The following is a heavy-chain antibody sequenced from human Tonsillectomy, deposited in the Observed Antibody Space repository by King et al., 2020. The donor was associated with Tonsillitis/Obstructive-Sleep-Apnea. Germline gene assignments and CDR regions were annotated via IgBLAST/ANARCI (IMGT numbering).Heavy chain of an antibody. CDR2: ISWNSGSI. J-gene: IGHJ3*02. D-gene: IGHD2-15*01. CDR3: AKDVAGYSGDAFDI. CDR1: GFTFDDYA. Sequence: VQLVESGGGLVQPGRSLRLSCAASGFTFDDYAMHWVRQAPGKGLEWVSGISWNSGSIGYADSVKGRFTISRDNAKNSLYLQMNSLRDKDTALYYCAKDVAGYSGDAFDIWGQGTMVTVSS. V-gene: IGHV3-9*01.